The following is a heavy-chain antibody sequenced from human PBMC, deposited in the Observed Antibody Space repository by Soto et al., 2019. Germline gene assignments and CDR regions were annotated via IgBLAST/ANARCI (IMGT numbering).Heavy chain of an antibody. J-gene: IGHJ6*02. V-gene: IGHV1-24*01. CDR1: GYTLTELS. Sequence: ASVKVSCKVSGYTLTELSVHWVRQAHGKGLEWMGGFDPEDGETIYAQKFQGRVTMTEDTSTDTAYMELSSLRSEDTAVYYCATWSDVVVVPAVMDVWGQGTTVTVSS. CDR2: FDPEDGET. D-gene: IGHD2-2*01. CDR3: ATWSDVVVVPAVMDV.